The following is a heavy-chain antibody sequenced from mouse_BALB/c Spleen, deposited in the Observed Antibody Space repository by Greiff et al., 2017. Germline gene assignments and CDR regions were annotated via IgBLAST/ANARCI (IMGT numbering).Heavy chain of an antibody. CDR1: GYTFTSYW. V-gene: IGHV1-7*01. CDR2: INPSTGYT. Sequence: VQLQQSGAELAKPGASVKMSCKASGYTFTSYWMHWVKQRPGQGLEWIGYINPSTGYTEYNQKFKDKATLTADKSSSTAYLQLSSLTSEDSAVYYGARRESYYGNYDWFAYWGQGTLVTVSA. J-gene: IGHJ3*01. CDR3: ARRESYYGNYDWFAY. D-gene: IGHD2-10*01.